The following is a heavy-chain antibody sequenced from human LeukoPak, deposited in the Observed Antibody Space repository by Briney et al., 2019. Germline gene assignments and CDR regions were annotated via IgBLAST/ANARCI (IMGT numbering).Heavy chain of an antibody. Sequence: SVKVSCKASGGTFSSYAISWVRQAPGQWLEWMGRIIPILGIANYAQKFQGRVTITADKSTSTAYMELSSLRSEDTAVYYCARDGNYYGSGTVDYWGQGTLVTVSS. CDR2: IIPILGIA. CDR1: GGTFSSYA. D-gene: IGHD3-10*01. CDR3: ARDGNYYGSGTVDY. J-gene: IGHJ4*02. V-gene: IGHV1-69*04.